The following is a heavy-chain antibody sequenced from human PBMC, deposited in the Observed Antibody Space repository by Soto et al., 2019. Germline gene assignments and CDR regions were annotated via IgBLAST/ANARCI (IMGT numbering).Heavy chain of an antibody. CDR2: IYYSGDT. D-gene: IGHD6-13*01. CDR1: GGSISSSSSY. CDR3: ARHETSGSSWPNWFDP. V-gene: IGHV4-39*01. J-gene: IGHJ5*02. Sequence: SETLSLTCTVSGGSISSSSSYWGWIRQPPGKGLEWIASIYYSGDTYSNPSLKSRVTISVDTSKNQFSLKLSSVTAADTAVYYCARHETSGSSWPNWFDPWGQGTLVTVSS.